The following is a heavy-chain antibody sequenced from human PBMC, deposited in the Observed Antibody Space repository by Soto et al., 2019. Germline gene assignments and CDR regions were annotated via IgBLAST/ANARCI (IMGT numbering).Heavy chain of an antibody. J-gene: IGHJ6*02. CDR1: GYTFTSYG. D-gene: IGHD4-17*01. Sequence: QVQLVQSGAEVKKPGASVKVSCKASGYTFTSYGISWVRQAPGQGLEWMGWISAYNGNTNYAQKLQVRVTMTTDTSTSPAYMERRSLRSDDTAVYYCARRLGYGAHYYYGMDVWGQGTTVTVSS. CDR3: ARRLGYGAHYYYGMDV. V-gene: IGHV1-18*01. CDR2: ISAYNGNT.